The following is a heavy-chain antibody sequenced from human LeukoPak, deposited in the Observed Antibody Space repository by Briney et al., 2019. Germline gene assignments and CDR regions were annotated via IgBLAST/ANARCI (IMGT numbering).Heavy chain of an antibody. CDR1: GFTFSSYA. D-gene: IGHD1-26*01. Sequence: GGSLRLSCAASGFTFSSYAMSWVRQAPGRGLEWVSSILSGSGNIYYADSVKGRFTISRDNAKNSLYLQMNSLRADDTAVYYCARDRWELPHYYYYGLDVWGQGTTVTVSS. J-gene: IGHJ6*02. V-gene: IGHV3-21*01. CDR2: ILSGSGNI. CDR3: ARDRWELPHYYYYGLDV.